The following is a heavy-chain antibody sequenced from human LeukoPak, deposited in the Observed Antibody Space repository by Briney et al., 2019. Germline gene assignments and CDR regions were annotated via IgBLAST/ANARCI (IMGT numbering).Heavy chain of an antibody. V-gene: IGHV3-30*18. CDR3: AKDGGRFSGHTDY. CDR1: GLTFSSYS. CDR2: ISYDERNK. J-gene: IGHJ4*02. D-gene: IGHD3-16*01. Sequence: GGSLRLSCAASGLTFSSYSMHWIRQAPGKGLEWVAVISYDERNKFYAESVKGRFTISRDNSKNTLYLQMDSLRAEDTAVYYCAKDGGRFSGHTDYWGQGTLVSVSS.